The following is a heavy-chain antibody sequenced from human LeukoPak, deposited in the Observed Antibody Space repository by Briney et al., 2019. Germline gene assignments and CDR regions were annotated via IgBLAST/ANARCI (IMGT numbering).Heavy chain of an antibody. D-gene: IGHD6-13*01. CDR2: INGDGGST. CDR3: ARGPRIAYYGVDV. V-gene: IGHV3-74*03. CDR1: DFTFSSYW. Sequence: AGSLRLSCAASDFTFSSYWMHWVRQAPGKVLVWVSRINGDGGSTTYADSVKGRFTISRDNAKNKLYLQMTSLRAEDTAMYYCARGPRIAYYGVDVWGKGTTVTVSS. J-gene: IGHJ6*04.